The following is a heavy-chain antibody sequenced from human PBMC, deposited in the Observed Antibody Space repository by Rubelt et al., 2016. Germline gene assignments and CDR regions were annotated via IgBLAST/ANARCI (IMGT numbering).Heavy chain of an antibody. Sequence: QVQLQQSGPGLVKPSQTLSLTCAISGDSVSSNTVAWNWIRQSPSRGLEWLGRTYRMSPDYAVSVKSRITISPGTPKNQFALHLNSVTPEDTAVYYCARGVLNSFDIWGRGTMVTVSS. CDR1: GDSVSSNTVA. CDR2: TYRMSP. V-gene: IGHV6-1*01. D-gene: IGHD1-7*01. J-gene: IGHJ3*02. CDR3: ARGVLNSFDI.